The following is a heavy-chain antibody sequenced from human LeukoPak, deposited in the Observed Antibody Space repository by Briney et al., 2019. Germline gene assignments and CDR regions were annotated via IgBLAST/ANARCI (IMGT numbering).Heavy chain of an antibody. Sequence: PSETLSLTCTASGGSISSYYWSWIRQPPGKGLEWIGYIRYSGNTYYNPSLKSRVTISVDTCKNQFSLKLSSVTAADTAVYYCAKSGALTDYLYWGQGTLVTVSS. CDR1: GGSISSYY. J-gene: IGHJ4*02. CDR2: IRYSGNT. CDR3: AKSGALTDYLY. D-gene: IGHD3-9*01. V-gene: IGHV4-59*01.